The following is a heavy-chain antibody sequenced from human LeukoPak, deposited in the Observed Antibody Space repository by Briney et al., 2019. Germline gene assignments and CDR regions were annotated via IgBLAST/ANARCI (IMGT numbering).Heavy chain of an antibody. CDR3: ARAGGQAGDPYYFDY. D-gene: IGHD7-27*01. J-gene: IGHJ4*02. V-gene: IGHV1-2*06. CDR1: GYTFTGYY. CDR2: INPNSGGT. Sequence: ASVKVSCKASGYTFTGYYMHWVRQAPGQGLEWMGRINPNSGGTNYAQKFQGRVTMTRDTSISTAYMELSRLRSDDTAVHYCARAGGQAGDPYYFDYWGQGTLVTVSS.